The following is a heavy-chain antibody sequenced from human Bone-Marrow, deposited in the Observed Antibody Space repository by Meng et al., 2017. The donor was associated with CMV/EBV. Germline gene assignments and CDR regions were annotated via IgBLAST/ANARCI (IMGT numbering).Heavy chain of an antibody. CDR3: ARGINDFWSGYTPPDY. CDR1: GGSISSSGYY. Sequence: SETLSLTCTVSGGSISSSGYYWGWIRQPPGKGLEWIGSDYYGGSTYYNPSLKSRVTISVDTSKNQFSLKLSSVTAADTAVYYCARGINDFWSGYTPPDYWGQGTLVTVSS. CDR2: DYYGGST. D-gene: IGHD3-3*01. J-gene: IGHJ4*02. V-gene: IGHV4-39*07.